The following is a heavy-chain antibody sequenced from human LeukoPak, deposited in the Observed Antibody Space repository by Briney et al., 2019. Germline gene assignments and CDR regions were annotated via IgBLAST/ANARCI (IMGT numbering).Heavy chain of an antibody. D-gene: IGHD6-19*01. V-gene: IGHV4-4*07. CDR2: IYTSGST. CDR3: AREGPYSSGWYTGYYYYMDV. Sequence: PSETLSLTCTVSGGSISSYYWSWIRQPPGKGLEWIGRIYTSGSTNYNPSLKSRVTMSVDTSKNQFSLKLSSVTAADTAVYYCAREGPYSSGWYTGYYYYMDVWGKGTTVTISS. CDR1: GGSISSYY. J-gene: IGHJ6*03.